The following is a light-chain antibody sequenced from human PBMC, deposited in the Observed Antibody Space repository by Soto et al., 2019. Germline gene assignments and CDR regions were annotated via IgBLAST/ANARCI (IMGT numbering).Light chain of an antibody. CDR1: QSVSSSY. CDR3: QQYNTWPLT. J-gene: IGKJ4*01. V-gene: IGKV3-20*01. CDR2: GAS. Sequence: EIVLTQSPGTLSLSPGERATFSCRASQSVSSSYIAWYQQKRGQAPRRLIYGASIRATGIPDRFSGSGSGTDFTLTISRLEPEDFAVYYCQQYNTWPLTFGAGTKVDIK.